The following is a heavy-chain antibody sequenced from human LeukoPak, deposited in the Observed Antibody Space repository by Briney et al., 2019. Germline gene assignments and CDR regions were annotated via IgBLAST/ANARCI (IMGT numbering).Heavy chain of an antibody. Sequence: GGSLRLSCAASGFTFSSYAISWVRQAPGKGLEWVSAISDRDRTYYTDSVKGRFTISRDNSKNTVHLQMNSLRAEDTAAYYCAKESPYAVGGTGRVYYFDYWGQGAPVTVSS. V-gene: IGHV3-23*01. D-gene: IGHD1-26*01. CDR2: ISDRDRT. CDR3: AKESPYAVGGTGRVYYFDY. CDR1: GFTFSSYA. J-gene: IGHJ4*02.